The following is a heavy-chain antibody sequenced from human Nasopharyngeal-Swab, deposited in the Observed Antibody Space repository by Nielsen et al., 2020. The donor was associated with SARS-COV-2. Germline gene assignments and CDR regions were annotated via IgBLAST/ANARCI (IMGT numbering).Heavy chain of an antibody. CDR3: AKEGATGWFDP. Sequence: SETLSLTCAVYGGSFSGHQWSWVRQPPGKGLEWIGEVSHGGGTNYNPSLKSRVTMFLDTSKNQFSLRLRSLNAADTAVYYCAKEGATGWFDPWGQGTLVTVSS. CDR1: GGSFSGHQ. J-gene: IGHJ5*02. V-gene: IGHV4-34*01. CDR2: VSHGGGT.